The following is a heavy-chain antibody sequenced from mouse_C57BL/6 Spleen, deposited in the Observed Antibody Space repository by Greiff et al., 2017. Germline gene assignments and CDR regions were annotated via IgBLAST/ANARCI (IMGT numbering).Heavy chain of an antibody. CDR2: IYPGDGDT. CDR3: AGWGYYGYFDY. J-gene: IGHJ2*01. D-gene: IGHD1-1*01. CDR1: GYAFSSSW. Sequence: QVQLQQSGPELVKPGASVKISCKASGYAFSSSWMNWVKQRPGKGLEWIGRIYPGDGDTNYNGKFKGKATLTADKSSSTAYMQLSSLTSEDSAVYFCAGWGYYGYFDYWGQGTTLTVSS. V-gene: IGHV1-82*01.